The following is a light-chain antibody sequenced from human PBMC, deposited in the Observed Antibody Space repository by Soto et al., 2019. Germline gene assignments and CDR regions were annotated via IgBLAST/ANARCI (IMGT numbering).Light chain of an antibody. CDR3: SSYAGSNTRG. J-gene: IGLJ1*01. CDR2: EVS. CDR1: SSDVGGYNY. Sequence: QSALTQPPSASGSPGQSVTISCTGTSSDVGGYNYVSWYQQHPGKAPKLMIYEVSKRPSGVPDRFSGSKSGNTASLTVSGLQAEDEADYYCSSYAGSNTRGFGTGTKGTVL. V-gene: IGLV2-8*01.